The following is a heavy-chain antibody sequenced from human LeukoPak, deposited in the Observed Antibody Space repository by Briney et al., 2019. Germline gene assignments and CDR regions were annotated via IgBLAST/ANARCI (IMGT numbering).Heavy chain of an antibody. Sequence: ASVKVSCKASGYTFTSYGISWVRQAPGQGLEWMGWISSYAQKFQGRVTMTTDTSTSTAYMELRSLRSDDTAVYYCARRFNYYDSSGYYEGFYFDYWGQGTLVTVSS. CDR1: GYTFTSYG. CDR3: ARRFNYYDSSGYYEGFYFDY. D-gene: IGHD3-22*01. CDR2: ISSY. V-gene: IGHV1-18*01. J-gene: IGHJ4*02.